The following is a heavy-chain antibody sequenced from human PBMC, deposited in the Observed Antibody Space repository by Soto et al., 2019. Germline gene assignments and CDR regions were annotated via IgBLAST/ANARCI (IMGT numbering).Heavy chain of an antibody. D-gene: IGHD6-13*01. Sequence: QVQLVQSGAEVKRPGASVKASCKASGYTFSNYYIHWLRQAPGQGLEWIGVINPSGGSTTYAQKLPGRVTMTRDTSTSTVYMELSSLRSEDTAVYYCAREAIAAGGNHYNGMDVWGQGTTVSVS. CDR3: AREAIAAGGNHYNGMDV. J-gene: IGHJ6*02. CDR1: GYTFSNYY. CDR2: INPSGGST. V-gene: IGHV1-46*01.